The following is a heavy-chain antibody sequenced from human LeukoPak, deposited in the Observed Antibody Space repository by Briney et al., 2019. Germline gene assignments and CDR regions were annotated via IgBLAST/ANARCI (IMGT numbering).Heavy chain of an antibody. CDR1: VGSISSGYYY. D-gene: IGHD4/OR15-4a*01. Sequence: PSESLSLTCTVSVGSISSGYYYWSWIRQPPGRGLEWIGYIYYSGSTYYNPSLKSRVTISVDTFKNQFSLKLSSVTAADTAVYYCARVGARAFGIWGQGTMVTVSS. CDR3: ARVGARAFGI. CDR2: IYYSGST. V-gene: IGHV4-30-4*01. J-gene: IGHJ3*02.